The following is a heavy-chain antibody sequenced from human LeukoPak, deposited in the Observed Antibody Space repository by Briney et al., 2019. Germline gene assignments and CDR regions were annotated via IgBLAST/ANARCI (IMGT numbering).Heavy chain of an antibody. CDR1: GGTVSIYA. V-gene: IGHV1-69*05. D-gene: IGHD5-24*01. CDR2: IIPIFGTA. Sequence: SVKVSFKATGGTVSIYAISWVRQAPGQGLEWMGGIIPIFGTANYAQKFQGRVTITTDESTSTAYMELSSLRSEDTAVYYCARDRGVEMATITWSYFDYWGQGTLVTVSS. J-gene: IGHJ4*02. CDR3: ARDRGVEMATITWSYFDY.